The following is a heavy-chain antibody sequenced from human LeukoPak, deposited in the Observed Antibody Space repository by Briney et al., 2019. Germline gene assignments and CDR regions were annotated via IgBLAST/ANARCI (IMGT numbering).Heavy chain of an antibody. V-gene: IGHV3-74*01. D-gene: IGHD5-24*01. CDR2: INRDGIIT. Sequence: PGGSLRLSCAVSGFTFSNYAMSWVRQAPGKGLVWVSRINRDGIITNYADSVKGRFTISRDNAKNTLSLQMNSLRAENTAVYYCVRAGYRDAYNLWGQGTLVTVSS. CDR1: GFTFSNYA. CDR3: VRAGYRDAYNL. J-gene: IGHJ4*02.